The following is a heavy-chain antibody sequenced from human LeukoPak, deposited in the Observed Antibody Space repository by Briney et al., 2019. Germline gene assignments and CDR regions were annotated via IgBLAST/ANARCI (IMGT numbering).Heavy chain of an antibody. CDR1: GFTFSSYG. D-gene: IGHD3-10*01. Sequence: PGGSLRLSCAASGFTFSSYGMHWVRQAPGKGLEWVAFIRYDGSNKYYADSVKGRFTISRDNSKNTLYLQMVSLRAEDTAVYYCAKGSSVLLWFGESSDIDYWGQGTLVTVSS. CDR3: AKGSSVLLWFGESSDIDY. V-gene: IGHV3-30*02. J-gene: IGHJ4*02. CDR2: IRYDGSNK.